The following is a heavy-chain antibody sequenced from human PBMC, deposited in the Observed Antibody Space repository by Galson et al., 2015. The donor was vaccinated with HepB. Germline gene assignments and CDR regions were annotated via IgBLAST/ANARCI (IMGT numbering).Heavy chain of an antibody. Sequence: SLRLSCAASGFTFSSYGMHWVRQAPGKGLEWVAFIRYDGSNKCYADSVKGRFTISRDNSKNTLYLQMNSLRAEDTAVYYCAKGRPDTGSPYYYYYGMDVWGQGTRSPSP. J-gene: IGHJ6*02. D-gene: IGHD3-10*01. V-gene: IGHV3-30*02. CDR3: AKGRPDTGSPYYYYYGMDV. CDR1: GFTFSSYG. CDR2: IRYDGSNK.